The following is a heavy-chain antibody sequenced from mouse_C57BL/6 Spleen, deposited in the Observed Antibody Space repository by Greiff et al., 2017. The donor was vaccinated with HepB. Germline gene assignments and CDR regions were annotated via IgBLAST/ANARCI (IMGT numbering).Heavy chain of an antibody. CDR2: IDPSDSET. D-gene: IGHD2-5*01. CDR1: GYTFTSYW. Sequence: VQLQQPGAELVRPGSSVKLSCKASGYTFTSYWMHWVKQRPIQGLEWIGNIDPSDSETHYNQKFKDKATLTVDKSSSTAYMQLSSLTSEDSAVYYCARNAYYSRYFDVWGTGTTVTVSS. CDR3: ARNAYYSRYFDV. V-gene: IGHV1-52*01. J-gene: IGHJ1*03.